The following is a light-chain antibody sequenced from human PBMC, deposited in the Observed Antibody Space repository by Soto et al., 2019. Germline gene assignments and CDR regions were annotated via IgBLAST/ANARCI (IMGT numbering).Light chain of an antibody. V-gene: IGKV1-8*01. CDR1: QGISSY. J-gene: IGKJ2*01. Sequence: AIRMTQSPSSLSASTGDRVTITCRASQGISSYLAWYQQKPGKAPKLLIYAASTLQSGVTSRFSGSGSGTDFTLTISCLQSADFATYYCQQYYSYPPYTFGQGTKLEIK. CDR3: QQYYSYPPYT. CDR2: AAS.